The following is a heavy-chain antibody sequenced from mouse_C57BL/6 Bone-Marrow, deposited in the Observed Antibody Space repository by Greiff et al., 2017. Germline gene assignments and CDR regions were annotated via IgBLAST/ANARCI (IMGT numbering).Heavy chain of an antibody. D-gene: IGHD1-1*01. V-gene: IGHV1-42*01. CDR1: GYSFTGYY. J-gene: IGHJ2*01. Sequence: VQLQQSGPELVKPGASVKISCKASGYSFTGYYMNWVKQSPEKSLEWIGEINPSTGGTTYNQKFKAKATLTVDKSSSTAYMQLKSLTSEDSAVYYCALITTVGYFDYWGQGTTLTVSS. CDR2: INPSTGGT. CDR3: ALITTVGYFDY.